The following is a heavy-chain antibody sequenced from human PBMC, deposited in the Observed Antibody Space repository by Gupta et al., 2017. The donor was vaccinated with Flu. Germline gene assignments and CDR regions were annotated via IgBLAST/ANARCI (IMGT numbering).Heavy chain of an antibody. CDR2: ISGNGDYT. J-gene: IGHJ4*02. V-gene: IGHV3-23*01. Sequence: EVQLLESGGGLVQPGGSLRLPCAASGFTFSSYAMSWVRQAPGKGPEWVSGISGNGDYTYYADSVKGRFTISRDNAKNTLYLQMNSLRADDTAVYYCAKVQGGGRWYFDYWGQGTLVTVSS. CDR1: GFTFSSYA. CDR3: AKVQGGGRWYFDY. D-gene: IGHD5-24*01.